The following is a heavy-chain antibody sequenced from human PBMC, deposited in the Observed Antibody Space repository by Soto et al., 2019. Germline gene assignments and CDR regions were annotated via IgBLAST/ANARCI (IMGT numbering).Heavy chain of an antibody. CDR1: GFTFKYFW. CDR3: ARLGHSGYGDFDY. Sequence: GSLRLSCATSGFTFKYFWMSWVRQAPGKGLEWVANIKQDGSEIYYADSVKGRFTISRDNARNSLDLQMISLRAEDTAVYYCARLGHSGYGDFDYWGQGILVTVSS. CDR2: IKQDGSEI. D-gene: IGHD5-12*01. J-gene: IGHJ4*02. V-gene: IGHV3-7*01.